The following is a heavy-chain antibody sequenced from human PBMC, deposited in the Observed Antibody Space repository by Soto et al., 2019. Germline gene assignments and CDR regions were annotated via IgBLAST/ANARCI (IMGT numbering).Heavy chain of an antibody. Sequence: EVQLLESGGALVQPGGSLRLSCAVSGLSFSDYPMDWVRQAPGKGLEWVSRISGTSLSTYYADSVKGRFTISRDNSNNTLYLDMSSLTNGDTAVYYCAKPQSGSYYAAFDVWGQGTTVTVSS. CDR2: ISGTSLST. D-gene: IGHD1-26*01. J-gene: IGHJ3*01. CDR1: GLSFSDYP. CDR3: AKPQSGSYYAAFDV. V-gene: IGHV3-23*01.